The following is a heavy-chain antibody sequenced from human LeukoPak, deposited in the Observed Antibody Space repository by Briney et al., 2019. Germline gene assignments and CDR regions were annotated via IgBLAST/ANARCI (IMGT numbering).Heavy chain of an antibody. J-gene: IGHJ6*02. CDR2: IKSDGRTT. CDR1: GFTVSSYW. CDR3: ARDRMTTYGMDV. D-gene: IGHD4-17*01. V-gene: IGHV3-74*01. Sequence: GSLRLSCAASGFTVSSYWMHWARQAPGKGLVWVSRIKSDGRTTTYTDSVKGRFTISRDNAKNTLYLQMNSLRVEDTAVYYCARDRMTTYGMDVWGQGTTVTVSS.